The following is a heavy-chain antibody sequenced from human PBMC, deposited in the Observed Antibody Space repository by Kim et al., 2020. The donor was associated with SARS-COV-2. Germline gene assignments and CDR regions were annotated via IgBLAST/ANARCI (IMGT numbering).Heavy chain of an antibody. CDR1: GGSISSYY. V-gene: IGHV4-59*01. CDR3: ARVRSYFDY. CDR2: IYYSGST. J-gene: IGHJ4*02. Sequence: SETLSLTCTVSGGSISSYYWSWIRQPPGKGLEWIGYIYYSGSTNYNSSLKSRVTISVDTSKNQFSLKLSSVTAADTAVYYCARVRSYFDYWGQGTLVTVS.